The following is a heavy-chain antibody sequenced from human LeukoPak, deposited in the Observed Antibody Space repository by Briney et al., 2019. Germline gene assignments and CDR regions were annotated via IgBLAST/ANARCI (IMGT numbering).Heavy chain of an antibody. CDR1: GFTFSSYS. D-gene: IGHD6-13*01. CDR2: ISSSSSYI. Sequence: GSLRLSCAASGFTFSSYSMNWVRQAPGKGLEWVSSISSSSSYIYYADSVKGRFTISRDNAKNSLYLQMNSLRAEDTAVYYCARVKAAAGFDYWGQGTLVTVSS. J-gene: IGHJ4*02. V-gene: IGHV3-21*01. CDR3: ARVKAAAGFDY.